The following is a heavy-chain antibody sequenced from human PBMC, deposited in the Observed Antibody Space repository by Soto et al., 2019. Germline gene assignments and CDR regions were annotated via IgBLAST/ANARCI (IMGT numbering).Heavy chain of an antibody. J-gene: IGHJ6*02. V-gene: IGHV1-18*01. Sequence: QVQLVQSRGEVKKPGASVKVSCKTSGYSFTTYGISWVRQAPGQGLEWMGWISGYNGNTNYAQNLQGRVTMTTDTSRSTAYMELRSLRSDDTAVYYGAREVPAPYYYYGMDVWGQGSTVTVSS. CDR3: AREVPAPYYYYGMDV. CDR2: ISGYNGNT. CDR1: GYSFTTYG.